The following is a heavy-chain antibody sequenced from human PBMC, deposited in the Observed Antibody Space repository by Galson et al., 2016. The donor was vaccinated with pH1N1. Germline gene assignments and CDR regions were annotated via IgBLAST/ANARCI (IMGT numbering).Heavy chain of an antibody. Sequence: SVKVSCKASGYRFIGYYIHWVRQVPGQGLEWMGWINPSSGGASSGTNYAPRFRGRVTMTTDTSVSTAYMEVRGLRSDDTAVYYCARDVPDYGGYRDYTGLDVWGQGTAVTVSS. CDR3: ARDVPDYGGYRDYTGLDV. CDR2: INPSSGGASSGT. V-gene: IGHV1-2*02. CDR1: GYRFIGYY. D-gene: IGHD4-17*01. J-gene: IGHJ6*02.